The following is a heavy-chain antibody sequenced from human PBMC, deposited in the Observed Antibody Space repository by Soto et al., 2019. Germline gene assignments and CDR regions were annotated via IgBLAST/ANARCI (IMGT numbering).Heavy chain of an antibody. Sequence: CLRRACTASGFSFGDSAMSWFRQAPGKGLEWVGFIRSKAYSGTTEYAASVRGRFTISRDDSKSIAYLQMNSLKTEDTAVYYCTRRYSSGWYWFDPWGQGTLVIVSS. CDR1: GFSFGDSA. CDR3: TRRYSSGWYWFDP. J-gene: IGHJ5*02. CDR2: IRSKAYSGTT. V-gene: IGHV3-49*03. D-gene: IGHD6-19*01.